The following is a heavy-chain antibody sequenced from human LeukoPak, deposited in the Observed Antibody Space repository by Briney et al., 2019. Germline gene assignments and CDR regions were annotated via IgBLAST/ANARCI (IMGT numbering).Heavy chain of an antibody. J-gene: IGHJ4*02. CDR2: TYYRSKWYY. D-gene: IGHD3-16*01. CDR1: GDSVSSNSAA. Sequence: SQTLSLTCAISGDSVSSNSAAWNWIRQSPSRGLEWLGRTYYRSKWYYDYAVAVKSRISINPDTSKNQFSLQLSSVTPEDTAVYYCARDPVGGSSIFDYWGQGTLVTVSS. CDR3: ARDPVGGSSIFDY. V-gene: IGHV6-1*01.